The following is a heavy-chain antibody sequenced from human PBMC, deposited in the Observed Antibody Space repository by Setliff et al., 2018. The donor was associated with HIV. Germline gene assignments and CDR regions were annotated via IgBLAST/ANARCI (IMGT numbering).Heavy chain of an antibody. D-gene: IGHD3-16*01. Sequence: SETLSLTCAVCGGSFSNYYWSWIRQPPGKGLEWIGEINYSGSTKYNPSLKSRVTMSVDTSKNQFSLKLNSVTAADTAVYYCARYVAYDEDDFDIWGQGTMVTVSS. CDR1: GGSFSNYY. CDR3: ARYVAYDEDDFDI. CDR2: INYSGST. J-gene: IGHJ3*02. V-gene: IGHV4-34*01.